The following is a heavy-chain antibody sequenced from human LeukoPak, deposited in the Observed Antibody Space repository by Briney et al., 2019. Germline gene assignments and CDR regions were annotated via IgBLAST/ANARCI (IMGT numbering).Heavy chain of an antibody. V-gene: IGHV1-3*01. J-gene: IGHJ4*02. CDR1: GYTFTSYA. CDR3: ASTSVKQWLAAPLDY. D-gene: IGHD6-19*01. CDR2: INAGNGNT. Sequence: ASVKVSCKASGYTFTSYAMHWVRQAPGQRLEWMGWINAGNGNTKYSQKFQGRVTITRDTSASTAYMELRSLRSDDTAVYYCASTSVKQWLAAPLDYWGQGTLVTVSS.